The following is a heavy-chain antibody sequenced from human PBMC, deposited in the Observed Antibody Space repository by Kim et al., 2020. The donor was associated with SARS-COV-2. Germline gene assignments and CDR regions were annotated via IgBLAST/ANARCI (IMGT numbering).Heavy chain of an antibody. CDR3: ARDLGIASGWGTEVGLIDY. Sequence: GGSLRLSCAASGFTFSSYGMHWVRQAPGKGLEWVAVIWYDGSNKYYADSVKGRFTISRDNSKNTLYLQMNSLRAEDTAVYYCARDLGIASGWGTEVGLIDYWGQGTLVTVSS. CDR1: GFTFSSYG. CDR2: IWYDGSNK. J-gene: IGHJ4*02. V-gene: IGHV3-33*01. D-gene: IGHD6-19*01.